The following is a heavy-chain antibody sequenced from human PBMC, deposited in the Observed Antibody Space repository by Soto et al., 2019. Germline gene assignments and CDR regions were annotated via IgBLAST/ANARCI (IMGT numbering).Heavy chain of an antibody. V-gene: IGHV5-10-1*01. CDR3: ASPPLYYDILTGFPGWYYFDY. CDR1: GYSFTSYW. J-gene: IGHJ4*02. D-gene: IGHD3-9*01. Sequence: GESLKISCKGSGYSFTSYWISWVRQMPGKGLGWMGRIDPSDSYTNYSPSFQGHVTISADKSISTAYLQWSSLKASDTAMYYCASPPLYYDILTGFPGWYYFDYWGQGTLVTVSS. CDR2: IDPSDSYT.